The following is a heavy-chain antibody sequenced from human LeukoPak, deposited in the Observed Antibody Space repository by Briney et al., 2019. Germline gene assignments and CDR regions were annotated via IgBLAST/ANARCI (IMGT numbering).Heavy chain of an antibody. CDR2: ISGSGGST. Sequence: PGGSLRLSCAASGFTFSSYAMSWVRQAPGKGLEWVSVISGSGGSTYYADSVKGRFTISRDNSKNTLYLQMNSLRAEDTAVYYCAKERQVGVAGTVDYWGQGTLVTVSS. CDR3: AKERQVGVAGTVDY. CDR1: GFTFSSYA. J-gene: IGHJ4*02. D-gene: IGHD6-19*01. V-gene: IGHV3-23*01.